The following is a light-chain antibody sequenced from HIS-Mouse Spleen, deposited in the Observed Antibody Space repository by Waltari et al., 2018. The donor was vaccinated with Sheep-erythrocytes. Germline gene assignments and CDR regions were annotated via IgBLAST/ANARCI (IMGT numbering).Light chain of an antibody. V-gene: IGLV3-1*01. CDR1: KLGDKY. J-gene: IGLJ1*01. CDR3: QAWDSSIYV. Sequence: SYELTQPPSVSVSPGQTASITCSGDKLGDKYACWYQQKPGQSPVLVNYQDSKRPSGIPERFSSSNSGNTATLTISGTQAMDEADYYCQAWDSSIYVFGTGTKVTVL. CDR2: QDS.